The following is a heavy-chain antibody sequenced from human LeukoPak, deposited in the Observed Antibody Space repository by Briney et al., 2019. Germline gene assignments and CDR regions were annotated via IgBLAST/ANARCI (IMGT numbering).Heavy chain of an antibody. J-gene: IGHJ4*02. D-gene: IGHD2-15*01. Sequence: PGGSLRLSCAASGFTFSSYGMHWVRQAPGKGLEWVAFIRYDGSNKYYADSVKGRFTVSRDNSKNTLYLQMNSLRAEDTAVYYCAKDRRGVVVVAATDYWGQGTLVTVSS. V-gene: IGHV3-30*02. CDR2: IRYDGSNK. CDR1: GFTFSSYG. CDR3: AKDRRGVVVVAATDY.